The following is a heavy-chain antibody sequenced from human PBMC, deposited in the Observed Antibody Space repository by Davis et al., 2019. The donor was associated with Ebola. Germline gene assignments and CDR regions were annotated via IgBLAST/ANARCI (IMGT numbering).Heavy chain of an antibody. CDR2: IYNSGST. Sequence: SETLSLTCTVSGGSISSSSYYWSWIRQPPGKGLEWIGYIYNSGSTKYNPSLKSRVTISVDTSKNQFSLKLSSVTAADTAVYYCARASYHNWFDPWGQGTLVTVSS. D-gene: IGHD1-26*01. V-gene: IGHV4-61*05. J-gene: IGHJ5*02. CDR3: ARASYHNWFDP. CDR1: GGSISSSSYY.